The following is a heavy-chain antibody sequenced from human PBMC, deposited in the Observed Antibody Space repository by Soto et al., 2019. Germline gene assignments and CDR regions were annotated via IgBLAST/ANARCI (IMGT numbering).Heavy chain of an antibody. J-gene: IGHJ2*01. Sequence: EVQLVESGGGLVQPGGTLRPSCVATGFTFSTYSMSWVRQAPGRGLEWISYISGSGSTIYDADSVKGRFTISRDNAKNLLYLQMNSLRDEDTAAYYCARGMVLEGSFIDWYFDLWGRGTLVTVSS. CDR3: ARGMVLEGSFIDWYFDL. V-gene: IGHV3-48*02. CDR2: ISGSGSTI. CDR1: GFTFSTYS. D-gene: IGHD3-3*01.